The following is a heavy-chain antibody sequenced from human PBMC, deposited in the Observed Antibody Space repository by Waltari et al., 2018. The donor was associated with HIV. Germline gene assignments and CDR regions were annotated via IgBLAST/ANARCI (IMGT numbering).Heavy chain of an antibody. V-gene: IGHV4-59*01. CDR2: IYYSGST. J-gene: IGHJ6*02. D-gene: IGHD6-13*01. Sequence: QVQLQESGPGLVKPSETLSLTCTVSGGSISSYYWSWLRQPPGKGLEWIGYIYYSGSTNYNPSLKSRVTISVDTSKNQFSLKLSSVTAADTAVYYCARDPGYSSSWFGGMDVWGQGTTVTVSS. CDR3: ARDPGYSSSWFGGMDV. CDR1: GGSISSYY.